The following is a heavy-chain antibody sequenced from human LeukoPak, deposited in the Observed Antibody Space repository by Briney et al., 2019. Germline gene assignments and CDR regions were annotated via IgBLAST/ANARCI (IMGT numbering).Heavy chain of an antibody. J-gene: IGHJ5*02. V-gene: IGHV3-23*01. CDR2: ISGSGGST. Sequence: GGSLRLSCAASGFTFSRYAMSWVRQAPGKGLEWVSAISGSGGSTYYADSVKGRFTISRDNSKNTLYLQMNSLRAEDTAVYYCAKDRSSSGWYGASNWFDPWGQGTLVTVSS. CDR3: AKDRSSSGWYGASNWFDP. CDR1: GFTFSRYA. D-gene: IGHD6-19*01.